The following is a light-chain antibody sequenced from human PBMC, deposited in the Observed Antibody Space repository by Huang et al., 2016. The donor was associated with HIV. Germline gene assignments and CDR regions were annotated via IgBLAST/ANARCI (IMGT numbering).Light chain of an antibody. V-gene: IGKV3-15*01. CDR3: QQYYKLYT. J-gene: IGKJ2*01. Sequence: IVMTQSPGTLSVSPGERATLSCRASQSVGSTLAWYQQKPGQSPKLLIYGASTRATGLPARFSGSGSGTEIPLTISSLQSEEFAVYYCQQYYKLYTFGQGTKLEIK. CDR1: QSVGST. CDR2: GAS.